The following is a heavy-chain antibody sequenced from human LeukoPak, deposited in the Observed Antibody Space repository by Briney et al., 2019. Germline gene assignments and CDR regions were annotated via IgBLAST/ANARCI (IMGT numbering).Heavy chain of an antibody. CDR1: GYTFSNND. V-gene: IGHV1-8*02. J-gene: IGHJ3*02. Sequence: ASVKVSCKASGYTFSNNDINWVRQAPGQGLQWMGWMNPNSGNAVYAQKFQGRVTMTRSTSINTAYMELSSLRSEDTAVYYCARGSSRSFDIWGLGTMVTVSS. D-gene: IGHD3-10*01. CDR2: MNPNSGNA. CDR3: ARGSSRSFDI.